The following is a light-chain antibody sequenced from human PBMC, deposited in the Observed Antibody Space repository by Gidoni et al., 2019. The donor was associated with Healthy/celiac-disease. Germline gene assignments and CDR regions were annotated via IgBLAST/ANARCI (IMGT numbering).Light chain of an antibody. V-gene: IGLV2-14*03. Sequence: QSALTQPASLSGSPGPSITISCTGTSSDVGGYNYVSWYQQHPGKAPKLMIYDVSNRPSGVSNRFSGSKSGNTASLTISGLQAEDEADYYCSSYTSSSTVYVFGTWTKVTVL. J-gene: IGLJ1*01. CDR1: SSDVGGYNY. CDR3: SSYTSSSTVYV. CDR2: DVS.